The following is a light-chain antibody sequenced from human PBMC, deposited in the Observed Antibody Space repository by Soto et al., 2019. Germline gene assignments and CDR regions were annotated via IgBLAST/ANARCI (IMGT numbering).Light chain of an antibody. CDR3: QTWGTGFWV. CDR2: LNSDGSH. Sequence: QLVLTQSPSASASLGASVKLTCTLSSGHSNYAIAWHQQQPEKGPRYLMKLNSDGSHNKGDGIPDRFSGSSSGAERYLTISSLQSEDEADYYCQTWGTGFWVFGGGTKLTVL. J-gene: IGLJ3*02. V-gene: IGLV4-69*01. CDR1: SGHSNYA.